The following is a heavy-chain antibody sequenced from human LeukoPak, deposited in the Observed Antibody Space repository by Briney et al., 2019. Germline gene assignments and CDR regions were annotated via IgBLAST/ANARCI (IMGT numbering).Heavy chain of an antibody. J-gene: IGHJ4*02. Sequence: GRSLRLSCTASGFTFGGYAMSWVRQAPGKGLEWVGFIRSKAYDGTTEYAASVKGRFTISRDDSKSIAYLQMNSLKTEDTAVYYCTRVTDCDWSSPHYYFEYWGQRTLVTASS. CDR2: IRSKAYDGTT. D-gene: IGHD2-21*01. CDR1: GFTFGGYA. V-gene: IGHV3-49*04. CDR3: TRVTDCDWSSPHYYFEY.